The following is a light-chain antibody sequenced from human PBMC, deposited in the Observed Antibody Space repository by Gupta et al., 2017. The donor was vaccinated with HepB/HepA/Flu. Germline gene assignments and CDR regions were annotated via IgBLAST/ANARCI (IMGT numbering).Light chain of an antibody. Sequence: DIQMTQSPSSLSASVGDRVTITCQASQDINYYLIWYQHKPGKAPKLLIYDATKLETRVASRFKGSGSGTDFTLTIRSLQPEDIATYYCQQDDNLPYTFGQGTKVEIK. CDR1: QDINYY. CDR3: QQDDNLPYT. V-gene: IGKV1-33*01. J-gene: IGKJ2*01. CDR2: DAT.